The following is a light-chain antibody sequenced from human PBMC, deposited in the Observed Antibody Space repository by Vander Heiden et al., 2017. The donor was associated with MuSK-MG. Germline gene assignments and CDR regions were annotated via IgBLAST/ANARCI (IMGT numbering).Light chain of an antibody. V-gene: IGLV2-11*01. CDR3: CSYAGTYTGV. CDR2: DVS. CDR1: TSDVGGFNY. Sequence: QSALTQPRSVSGSPGQSVTISCTGTTSDVGGFNYVSWYQLHPGKAPKLMIYDVSKQPSGVPDRFSGSKSGNTASLTISGLQAEDEADYYCCSYAGTYTGVFGGGTKLTVL. J-gene: IGLJ2*01.